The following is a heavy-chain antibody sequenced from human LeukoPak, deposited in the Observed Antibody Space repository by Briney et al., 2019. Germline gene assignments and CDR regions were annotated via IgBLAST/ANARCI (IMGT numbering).Heavy chain of an antibody. J-gene: IGHJ4*02. V-gene: IGHV3-23*01. Sequence: GSLRLSCAASGFTFTSYSMNWVRQAPGKGLEWVSTISGGGGSTYYADSVKGRFTISRDNSKNTLYLQVNSLRAEDTAVYYCAKGGKWDVTPFDYWGQGTLVTVSS. D-gene: IGHD1-26*01. CDR2: ISGGGGST. CDR3: AKGGKWDVTPFDY. CDR1: GFTFTSYS.